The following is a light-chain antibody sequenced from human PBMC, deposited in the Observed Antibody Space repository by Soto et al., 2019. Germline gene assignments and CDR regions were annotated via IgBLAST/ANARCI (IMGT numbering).Light chain of an antibody. J-gene: IGKJ5*01. V-gene: IGKV1-39*01. CDR3: QQANSFPVT. CDR1: QSISSY. Sequence: DIQMTQSPSSLSGSVGDRVTITCRASQSISSYLNWYQQKPGKAPKLLIYAASSLQSGVPSRFSGSGSGTDFTLTISSLQPEDFATYYCQQANSFPVTFGQGTRLENK. CDR2: AAS.